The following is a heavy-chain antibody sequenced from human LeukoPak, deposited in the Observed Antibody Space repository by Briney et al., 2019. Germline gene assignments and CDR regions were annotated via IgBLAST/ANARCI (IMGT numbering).Heavy chain of an antibody. V-gene: IGHV3-21*04. J-gene: IGHJ4*02. Sequence: PGGSLRLSCAASGFTFSSYSMNWVRQAPGKGLEWVSSISSSSSYIYYADSVKGRFTISRDNSKSTLYLQMNSLRAEDAAVYYCAKAPLGRCTGAICYSFDYWGQGTLVTVSS. D-gene: IGHD2-8*02. CDR3: AKAPLGRCTGAICYSFDY. CDR2: ISSSSSYI. CDR1: GFTFSSYS.